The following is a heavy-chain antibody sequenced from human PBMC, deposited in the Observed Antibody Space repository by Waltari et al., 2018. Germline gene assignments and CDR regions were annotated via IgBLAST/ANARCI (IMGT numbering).Heavy chain of an antibody. J-gene: IGHJ6*02. V-gene: IGHV3-23*01. CDR3: AKGRAPGWFGDSYYYYYGMDV. Sequence: EVQLLESGGGLVQPGGSLRLDCAASGLTFSSYALSWVRQAPGKGLEWVSAISGSGGSTYYADSVKGRFTISRDNSKNTLYLQMNSLRAEDTAVYYCAKGRAPGWFGDSYYYYYGMDVWGQGTTVTVSS. CDR1: GLTFSSYA. D-gene: IGHD3-10*01. CDR2: ISGSGGST.